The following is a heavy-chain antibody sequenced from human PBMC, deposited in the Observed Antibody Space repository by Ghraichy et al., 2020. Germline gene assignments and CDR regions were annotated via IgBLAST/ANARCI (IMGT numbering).Heavy chain of an antibody. CDR1: GFTLKSFW. Sequence: GGSLRLSCAASGFTLKSFWLSWVRQAPGKGLEWVANIKQDGGEKFSLDSVKGRFTISRDNANHSLFLEMNSLRVADPALYYCARGRGGYYGGDVWGQGTTVTVSS. V-gene: IGHV3-7*03. D-gene: IGHD3-10*01. J-gene: IGHJ6*02. CDR2: IKQDGGEK. CDR3: ARGRGGYYGGDV.